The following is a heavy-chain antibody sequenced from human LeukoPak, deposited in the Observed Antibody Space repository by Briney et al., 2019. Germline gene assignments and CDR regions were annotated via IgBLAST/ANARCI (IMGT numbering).Heavy chain of an antibody. D-gene: IGHD6-19*01. J-gene: IGHJ4*02. V-gene: IGHV3-30*03. CDR3: ATSEYIIAVAGTLDY. CDR2: ISSDGSHK. CDR1: AFTLSTYG. Sequence: GGSLGLSCAASAFTLSTYGMHWVRQAPGKGLEWVALISSDGSHKYYADSVKGRFTISRDNSKNTLYLQMNSLRAEDTAVYYCATSEYIIAVAGTLDYWGQGTLVTVSS.